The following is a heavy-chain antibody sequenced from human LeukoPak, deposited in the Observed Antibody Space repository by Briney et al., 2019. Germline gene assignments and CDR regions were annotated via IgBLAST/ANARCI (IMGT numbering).Heavy chain of an antibody. CDR1: GGSFSGYY. CDR3: ARDRSGSPNWFDP. D-gene: IGHD1-26*01. Sequence: PSETLSLTCAVYGGSFSGYYWSWIRQPPGKGLEWIGEINHSGSTNYNPSLKSRVTISVDTSKNQFSLKLSSVTAADTAVYYCARDRSGSPNWFDPWGQGTLVTVSS. V-gene: IGHV4-34*01. J-gene: IGHJ5*02. CDR2: INHSGST.